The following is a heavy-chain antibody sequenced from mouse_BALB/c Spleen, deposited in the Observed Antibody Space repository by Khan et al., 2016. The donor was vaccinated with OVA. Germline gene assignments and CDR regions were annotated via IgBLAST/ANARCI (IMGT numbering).Heavy chain of an antibody. V-gene: IGHV5-15*02. CDR1: GFTFSDYG. CDR3: GRGGGTAPFAY. Sequence: EVELVESGGGLVQPGGSRKLSCAASGFTFSDYGMAWVRQAPGKGPEWVAFISDLAYTFYYADTVTGRFTLSSENAKNTLYLEMSSLRSGDTAMYYCGRGGGTAPFAYWGQGTLVTVSA. J-gene: IGHJ3*01. D-gene: IGHD1-2*01. CDR2: ISDLAYTF.